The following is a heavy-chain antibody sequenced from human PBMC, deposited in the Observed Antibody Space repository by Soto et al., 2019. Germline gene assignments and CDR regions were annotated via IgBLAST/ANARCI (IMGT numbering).Heavy chain of an antibody. D-gene: IGHD2-21*02. CDR2: VYYTGST. J-gene: IGHJ5*02. CDR3: VRTAREGAVAPHWFDR. V-gene: IGHV4-30-4*01. CDR1: GASIRSTDYY. Sequence: SETLSLTCTVSGASIRSTDYYWSWIRQAPGKGLEWIGYVYYTGSTYYNPSLMSRLTISVDTSKNQFSLKLASVTAAETAVYYCVRTAREGAVAPHWFDRWGQGTQVTVSS.